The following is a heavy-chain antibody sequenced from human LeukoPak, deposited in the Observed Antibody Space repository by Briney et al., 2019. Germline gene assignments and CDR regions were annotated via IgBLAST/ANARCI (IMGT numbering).Heavy chain of an antibody. Sequence: SVKVSCKASGGTFSSYAISWGRQAPGQGLEWMGGIIPVFGTANYAQKFQGRVTITADESTSTAYMELSSLRSEDTAVYYCARDRVVGLGIDNAFDIWGHGTMVTVSS. CDR2: IIPVFGTA. J-gene: IGHJ3*02. CDR3: ARDRVVGLGIDNAFDI. V-gene: IGHV1-69*13. CDR1: GGTFSSYA. D-gene: IGHD2-15*01.